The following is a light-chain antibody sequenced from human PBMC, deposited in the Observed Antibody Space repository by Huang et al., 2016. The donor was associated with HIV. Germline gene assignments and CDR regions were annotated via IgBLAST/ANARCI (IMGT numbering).Light chain of an antibody. V-gene: IGKV3-11*01. J-gene: IGKJ4*01. CDR1: HGVSSY. Sequence: EIVLTQSPATLSLSPGESATLSCRASHGVSSYLAWYQQKPGQAPRLLIYDASNMATGIPARFSGSGSGTDFTLTISSLEPEDFAVYYCQQRSNWPLTFGGGTKVEIK. CDR2: DAS. CDR3: QQRSNWPLT.